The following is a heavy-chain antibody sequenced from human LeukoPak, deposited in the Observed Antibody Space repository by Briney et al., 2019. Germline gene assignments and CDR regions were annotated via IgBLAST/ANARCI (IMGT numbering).Heavy chain of an antibody. CDR2: IYPGHSDT. CDR1: GYNFTNYW. V-gene: IGHV5-51*01. J-gene: IGHJ3*02. CDR3: ARTGEGKYDAFDI. D-gene: IGHD7-27*01. Sequence: GESLKISCKGSGYNFTNYWIAWVRQMPWKGLEWMGIIYPGHSDTRYSPSFQGQVTISSDKSISTAYLQWSSLKASDTAMYYCARTGEGKYDAFDIWGQGTMVTVSS.